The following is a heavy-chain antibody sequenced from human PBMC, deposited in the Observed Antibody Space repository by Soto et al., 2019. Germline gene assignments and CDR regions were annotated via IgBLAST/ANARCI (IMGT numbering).Heavy chain of an antibody. Sequence: ASVKVSCKASGYTFTSYAMHWVRQAPGQRLEWMGWINAGNGNTKYSQKFQGRVTITRDTSASTAYMELSSLRSEDTAVYYCARGIGILEWFLMDVWGQGTTVTVSS. J-gene: IGHJ6*02. CDR2: INAGNGNT. V-gene: IGHV1-3*01. CDR3: ARGIGILEWFLMDV. D-gene: IGHD3-3*01. CDR1: GYTFTSYA.